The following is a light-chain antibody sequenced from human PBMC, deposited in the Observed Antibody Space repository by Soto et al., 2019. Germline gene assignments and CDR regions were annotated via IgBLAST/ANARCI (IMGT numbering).Light chain of an antibody. Sequence: QSALTQPASVSGSPGQSITISCTGTSRDVGDYNYVSWYQQHPGKAPKLMIFDVSNRPSGVSNRFSGSKSGNTASLTISGLQAEDEAEYYCSSYTSSSTYVFGTGTKVTVL. J-gene: IGLJ1*01. V-gene: IGLV2-14*01. CDR2: DVS. CDR3: SSYTSSSTYV. CDR1: SRDVGDYNY.